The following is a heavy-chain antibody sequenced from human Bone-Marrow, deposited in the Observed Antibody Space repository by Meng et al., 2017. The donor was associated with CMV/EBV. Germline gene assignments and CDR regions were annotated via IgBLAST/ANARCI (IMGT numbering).Heavy chain of an antibody. D-gene: IGHD3-16*01. J-gene: IGHJ6*02. Sequence: GSLRLSCTVSGGSISSSSYYWGWIRQPPGKGLEWIGSIYYSGSTYYNPSLKSRVTISVDTSKNQFSLKLSSVTAADTAVYYCARLVLPSLGPRVDYGMDVWGQGTTVTVSS. CDR1: GGSISSSSYY. CDR3: ARLVLPSLGPRVDYGMDV. CDR2: IYYSGST. V-gene: IGHV4-39*07.